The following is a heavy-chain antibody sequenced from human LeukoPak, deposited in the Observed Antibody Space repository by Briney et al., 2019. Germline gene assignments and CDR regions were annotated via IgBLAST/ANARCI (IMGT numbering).Heavy chain of an antibody. Sequence: PSETLSLTCAVYGGSFSGYYWSWIRQPPGKGLEWIGEINHSGSTNYNPSLKSRVTISVDTSKNQFSLKLSSVTAADTAVYYCARVIWYYSSEKNWFDPWGQGTLVTVSS. CDR1: GGSFSGYY. CDR2: INHSGST. CDR3: ARVIWYYSSEKNWFDP. D-gene: IGHD3-10*01. J-gene: IGHJ5*02. V-gene: IGHV4-34*01.